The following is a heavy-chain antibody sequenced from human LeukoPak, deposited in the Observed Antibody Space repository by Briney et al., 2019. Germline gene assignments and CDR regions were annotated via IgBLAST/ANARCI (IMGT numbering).Heavy chain of an antibody. CDR2: IYYSGST. CDR1: GYSISSGYY. CDR3: AKSGGYGLIDY. J-gene: IGHJ4*02. D-gene: IGHD1-26*01. V-gene: IGHV4-38-2*02. Sequence: SETLSLTCTVSGYSISSGYYWGWICQPPGKGLEWIGNIYYSGSTYYNASLQSRVTISIDTSKNQFSLRLNSVTAADTAMYYCAKSGGYGLIDYWGQGTLVTVSS.